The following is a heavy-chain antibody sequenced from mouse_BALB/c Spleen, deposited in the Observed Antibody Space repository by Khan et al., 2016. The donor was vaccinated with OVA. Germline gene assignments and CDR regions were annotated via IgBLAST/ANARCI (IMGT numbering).Heavy chain of an antibody. CDR3: ASHLTGSFAY. CDR1: GFTFSSYS. D-gene: IGHD4-1*01. Sequence: EVELVESGGDLVKPRGSLKLSCAASGFTFSSYSMSWVRQTPDKRLEWVATISSGGDYTYYPDSVKGRFTISRDNAKNTLYLQMSSLESEDTAMYYCASHLTGSFAYWGQGTLVTVSA. J-gene: IGHJ3*01. CDR2: ISSGGDYT. V-gene: IGHV5-6*01.